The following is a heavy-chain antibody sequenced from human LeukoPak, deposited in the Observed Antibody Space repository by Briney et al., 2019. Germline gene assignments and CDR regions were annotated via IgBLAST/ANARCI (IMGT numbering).Heavy chain of an antibody. CDR3: ARDPYYYYGMDV. CDR2: IYYSGST. CDR1: GGSISSGGYY. J-gene: IGHJ6*02. Sequence: SETLSLTCTVSGGSISSGGYYWSWIRQHPGKGLEWIGYIYYSGSTNYNPSLKSRVTISVDTSKNQFSLKLSSVTAADTAVYYCARDPYYYYGMDVWGQGTTVTVSS. V-gene: IGHV4-61*08.